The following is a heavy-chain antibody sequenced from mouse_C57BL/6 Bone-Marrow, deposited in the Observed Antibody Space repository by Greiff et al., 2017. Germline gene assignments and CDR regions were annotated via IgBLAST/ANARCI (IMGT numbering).Heavy chain of an antibody. CDR2: IYPGSGNT. CDR1: GYTFTDYY. Sequence: VQLQQSGPELVKPGASVKISCKASGYTFTDYYINWVKQRPGQGLEWIGWIYPGSGNTKYNEKFKGKATLTVDTSSSTAYMQLSSLTSEDSAVYFCARGHYYGSSSYWYFDVWGTGTTVTVSS. D-gene: IGHD1-1*01. V-gene: IGHV1-84*01. CDR3: ARGHYYGSSSYWYFDV. J-gene: IGHJ1*03.